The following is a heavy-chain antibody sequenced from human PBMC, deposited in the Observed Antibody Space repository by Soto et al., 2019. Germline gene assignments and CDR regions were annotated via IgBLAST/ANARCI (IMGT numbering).Heavy chain of an antibody. CDR2: IYYSGST. D-gene: IGHD3-3*01. Sequence: SETLSLTCTVSGGSISSGGYYWSWIRQHPGKGLEWIGYIYYSGSTYYNPSLKSRVTISVDTSKNQFSLKLSSVTAADTAVYYCARVIDFWSRDTYYFASGGQGTLVTVSS. V-gene: IGHV4-31*03. CDR3: ARVIDFWSRDTYYFAS. J-gene: IGHJ4*02. CDR1: GGSISSGGYY.